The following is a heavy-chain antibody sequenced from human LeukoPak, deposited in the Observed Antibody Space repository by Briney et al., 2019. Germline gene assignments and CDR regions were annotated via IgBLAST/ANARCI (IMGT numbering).Heavy chain of an antibody. CDR2: ISGSGGST. D-gene: IGHD3-3*01. Sequence: GGSLRLSCAASGFPFSSYAMSWVRQAPGKGLEWVSAISGSGGSTYYADSVKGRFTISRDNSKNTLYLQMNSLRADDTAVYYCAKDFWSGTGRNYGMGVWGQGTTVTVSS. J-gene: IGHJ6*02. CDR1: GFPFSSYA. V-gene: IGHV3-23*01. CDR3: AKDFWSGTGRNYGMGV.